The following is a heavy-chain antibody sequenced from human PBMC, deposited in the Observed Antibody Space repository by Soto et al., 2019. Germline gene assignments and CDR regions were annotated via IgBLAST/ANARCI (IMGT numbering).Heavy chain of an antibody. V-gene: IGHV3-48*02. Sequence: PGGSLRLSCAASGFTFSSYSMNWVRQAPGKGLEWVSYITSSSSTIYYADSVKGRFTISRDNAKNSLYLQMNSLRDEDTAVYYCARDPNYPYYYYGMDVCGQGTTLTVSS. J-gene: IGHJ6*02. CDR1: GFTFSSYS. CDR2: ITSSSSTI. CDR3: ARDPNYPYYYYGMDV. D-gene: IGHD1-7*01.